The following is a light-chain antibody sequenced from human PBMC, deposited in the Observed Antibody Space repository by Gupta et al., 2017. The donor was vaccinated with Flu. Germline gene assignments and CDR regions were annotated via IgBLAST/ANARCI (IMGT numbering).Light chain of an antibody. V-gene: IGKV2-28*01. CDR2: LGS. CDR3: MQSLHTPRT. CDR1: QSLLHFNGFNY. J-gene: IGKJ1*01. Sequence: EIVMTQSPLSLPVTPGEPASISCRSSQSLLHFNGFNYLEWYLQKPGQSPQLLTYLGSNRASGVPDRFSGSGSGTDFTLRISRMEAEDVGIYYCMQSLHTPRTFDQGTKVEIK.